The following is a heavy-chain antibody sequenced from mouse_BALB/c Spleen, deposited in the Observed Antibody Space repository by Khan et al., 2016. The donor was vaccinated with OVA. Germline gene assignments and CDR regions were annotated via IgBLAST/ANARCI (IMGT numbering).Heavy chain of an antibody. CDR1: GYTFTNYG. CDR3: ASSNGNYWFAY. CDR2: INTYTGEP. J-gene: IGHJ3*01. Sequence: QIQLVQSGPELKKPGETVKISCKASGYTFTNYGMNWVKQAPGKGLKWMGWINTYTGEPTYADDFKGRFAFSLETSASTAYLQINNLKNEDSATYFCASSNGNYWFAYWGQGTLLTVSA. D-gene: IGHD2-1*01. V-gene: IGHV9-3-1*01.